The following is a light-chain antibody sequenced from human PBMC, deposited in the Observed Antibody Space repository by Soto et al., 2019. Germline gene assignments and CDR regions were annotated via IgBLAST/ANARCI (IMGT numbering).Light chain of an antibody. CDR3: QQYGTSEII. CDR1: QRVGNSF. V-gene: IGKV3-20*01. Sequence: EIVVTQCPATLSLCRGEASTVACRGSQRVGNSFIALYQQKPGQAPRLLIYDTSSRATGVPDRYSASGSGTDFTLTISRLEPEDFAVFFCQQYGTSEIIFGQGTRLEIK. J-gene: IGKJ5*01. CDR2: DTS.